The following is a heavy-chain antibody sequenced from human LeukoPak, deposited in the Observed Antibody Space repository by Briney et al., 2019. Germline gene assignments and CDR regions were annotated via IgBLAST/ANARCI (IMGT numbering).Heavy chain of an antibody. D-gene: IGHD4-23*01. J-gene: IGHJ4*02. CDR1: GYTLTSYF. CDR3: ARDHDGDKSFHY. Sequence: ASVKVSCKASGYTLTSYFMHWVRQAPGQGLEWMGIINPSGGSTSYAQNFQGRVTMTRDTSTSTVYMELSSLRSEDTAVYYCARDHDGDKSFHYWGQGTLVTVSS. CDR2: INPSGGST. V-gene: IGHV1-46*01.